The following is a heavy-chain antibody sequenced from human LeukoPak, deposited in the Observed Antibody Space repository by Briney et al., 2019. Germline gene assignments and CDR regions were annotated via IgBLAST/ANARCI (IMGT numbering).Heavy chain of an antibody. D-gene: IGHD1-26*01. J-gene: IGHJ4*02. CDR3: AREGVGATTGDY. V-gene: IGHV1-46*01. CDR2: INPSGGST. CDR1: GYTFTSYY. Sequence: ASVKLSCTASGYTFTSYYMHWVRQAPGQGLEWMGVINPSGGSTSYAQKFQGRVTMTRDTSTSTVYMELSSLRPEDTAVYYCAREGVGATTGDYWGQGTLVTVSS.